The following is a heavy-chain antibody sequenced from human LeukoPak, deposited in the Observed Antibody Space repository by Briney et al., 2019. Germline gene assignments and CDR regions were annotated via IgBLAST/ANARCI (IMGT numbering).Heavy chain of an antibody. D-gene: IGHD2-8*01. CDR1: RYIFTSYY. J-gene: IGHJ4*02. CDR3: ARDDNGFEF. V-gene: IGHV1-46*01. Sequence: ASVKVSCKASRYIFTSYYIHWVRQAPGQGLEWMGIINPSGGTTNYAQKFQGRVTMTRDMSTTTVEMELSSLTSDDTAVYFCARDDNGFEFWGQGTLVTVST. CDR2: INPSGGTT.